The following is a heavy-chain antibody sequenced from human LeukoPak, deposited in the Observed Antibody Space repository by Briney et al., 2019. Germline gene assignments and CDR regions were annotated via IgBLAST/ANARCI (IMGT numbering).Heavy chain of an antibody. CDR1: GYTFTGYY. D-gene: IGHD2-21*01. J-gene: IGHJ4*02. Sequence: ASVKVSCKASGYTFTGYYMHWVRQAPGQGLEWMGWINPNSGGTNYAQKFQGRVTMTEDTSTDTAYMELSSLRSEDTAVYYCATDLAIGPRRAGGYWGQGTLVTVSS. CDR3: ATDLAIGPRRAGGY. CDR2: INPNSGGT. V-gene: IGHV1-2*02.